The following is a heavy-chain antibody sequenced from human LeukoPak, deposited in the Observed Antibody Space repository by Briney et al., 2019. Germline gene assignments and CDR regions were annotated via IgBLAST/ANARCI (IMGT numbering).Heavy chain of an antibody. D-gene: IGHD2-2*02. CDR1: GGSISSGSYY. CDR2: IYTSGST. V-gene: IGHV4-61*02. CDR3: ARGGPYRYCSSTSCYTRAIDY. Sequence: SQILSLTCTVSGGSISSGSYYWSWIRQPAGKGLEWIGRIYTSGSTNYNPSLKSRVTISVDTSKNQFSLKLSSVTAADTAVYYCARGGPYRYCSSTSCYTRAIDYWGQGTLVTVSS. J-gene: IGHJ4*02.